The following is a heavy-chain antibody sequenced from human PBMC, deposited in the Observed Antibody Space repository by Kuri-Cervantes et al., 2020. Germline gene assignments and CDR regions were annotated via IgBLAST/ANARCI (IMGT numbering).Heavy chain of an antibody. Sequence: ESLKISCTVSGGSISSSSYYWGWIRQPPGKGLEWIGSIYYSGSTYYNPSLKSRVTISVDTSKNQFSLKLSSVTAADTAVYYCAREKMVRGVISRVWFDPWGQGTLVTVSS. CDR1: GGSISSSSYY. CDR3: AREKMVRGVISRVWFDP. V-gene: IGHV4-39*07. CDR2: IYYSGST. D-gene: IGHD3-10*01. J-gene: IGHJ5*02.